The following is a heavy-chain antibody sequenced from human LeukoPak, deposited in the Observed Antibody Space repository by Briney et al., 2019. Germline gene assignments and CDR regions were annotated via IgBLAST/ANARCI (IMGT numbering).Heavy chain of an antibody. V-gene: IGHV1-46*01. CDR2: INPSGGST. CDR3: ATGFYDFWSGYHTDYFDY. J-gene: IGHJ4*02. D-gene: IGHD3-3*01. CDR1: GYTFTSYY. Sequence: ASVKVSCKASGYTFTSYYMHWVRQAPGQGLEWMGIINPSGGSTSYAQKFQGRVTMTEDTSTDTAYMELSSLRSEDTAVYYCATGFYDFWSGYHTDYFDYWGQGTLVTVSS.